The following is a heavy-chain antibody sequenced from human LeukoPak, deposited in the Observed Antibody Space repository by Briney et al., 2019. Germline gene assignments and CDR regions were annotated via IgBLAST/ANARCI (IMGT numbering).Heavy chain of an antibody. CDR1: GFTFSNAW. CDR3: TSSISASRSTPY. V-gene: IGHV3-15*01. D-gene: IGHD6-13*01. J-gene: IGHJ4*02. Sequence: GGSLRLSCAASGFTFSNAWMSWVRQAPGKGLEWVGRIKSKTDGGTTDYAAPVKGRFTISRDDSKNTLYLQMNSLKTKDTAVYYCTSSISASRSTPYWGQGTLVTVSS. CDR2: IKSKTDGGTT.